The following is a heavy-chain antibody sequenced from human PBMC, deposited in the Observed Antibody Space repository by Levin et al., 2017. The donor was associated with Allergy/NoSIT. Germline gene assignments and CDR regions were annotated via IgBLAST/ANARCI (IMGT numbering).Heavy chain of an antibody. CDR3: AKDRFGVDSGDQRPLLFDY. V-gene: IGHV3-23*01. CDR1: GFRFANYA. D-gene: IGHD1-26*01. CDR2: ITGSGGTK. Sequence: HTGGSLRLSCVASGFRFANYAMTWVRQAPGKGLEWVSSITGSGGTKYYADSVQGRYTISRDSSKNILYLQMNSLTTEDTAVYYCAKDRFGVDSGDQRPLLFDYWGRGALVTVSS. J-gene: IGHJ4*02.